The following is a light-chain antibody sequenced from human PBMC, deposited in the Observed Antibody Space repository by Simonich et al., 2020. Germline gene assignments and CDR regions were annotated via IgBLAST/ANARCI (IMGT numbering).Light chain of an antibody. J-gene: IGLJ3*02. CDR2: DDS. CDR3: QVWDSSSDHGV. CDR1: NIGSKS. V-gene: IGLV3-21*03. Sequence: SYVLTQPPSVSVAPGKTARITCGGNNIGSKSVPWYQQKPGQAPVLVVYDDSDRHSGIPERFSGSNSGNTATLTISRVEAGDEADYYCQVWDSSSDHGVFGGGTKLTVL.